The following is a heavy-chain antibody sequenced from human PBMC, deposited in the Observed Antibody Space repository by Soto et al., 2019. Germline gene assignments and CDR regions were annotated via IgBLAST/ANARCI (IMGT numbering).Heavy chain of an antibody. Sequence: GASVKVSFKVSGYTLTEVFMHWVRQAPGKGLEWMGGFDPEDGETIYAQKFQGRVTMTEDTSTDTAYMELSSLRSEDTAVYYCSTARWGSGYYRNWFDPWGQGTLVTVSS. V-gene: IGHV1-24*01. D-gene: IGHD3-3*01. CDR1: GYTLTEVF. CDR3: STARWGSGYYRNWFDP. CDR2: FDPEDGET. J-gene: IGHJ5*02.